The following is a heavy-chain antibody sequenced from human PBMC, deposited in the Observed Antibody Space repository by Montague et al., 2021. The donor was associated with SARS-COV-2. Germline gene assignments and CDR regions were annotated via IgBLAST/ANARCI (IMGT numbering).Heavy chain of an antibody. CDR2: IDWDDDK. CDR3: ARTHYYDSSGYHDAFDI. D-gene: IGHD3-22*01. J-gene: IGHJ3*02. Sequence: PALGKPTQTLTLTCTFSGFSLTTSGMSVSWIRQPPGKALEWLARIDWDDDKYYSTSLKTRLTISKDTSKNQVVLTMTNMDPVDTATYYCARTHYYDSSGYHDAFDIWGQGTMVTVSS. V-gene: IGHV2-70*11. CDR1: GFSLTTSGMS.